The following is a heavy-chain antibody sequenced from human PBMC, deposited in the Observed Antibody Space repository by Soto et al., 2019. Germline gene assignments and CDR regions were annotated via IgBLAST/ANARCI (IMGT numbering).Heavy chain of an antibody. D-gene: IGHD1-26*01. V-gene: IGHV3-53*01. CDR3: AREGSTWDDWYFDL. Sequence: GGSLRLSCAASGFSVSNNYMTWVRQAPGRGLEWVSVVHSGGITYYADSVKGRFTISRDNSKNTVYLQMNSLRAEDTAVYYCAREGSTWDDWYFDLWGHGTLVTVSS. CDR1: GFSVSNNY. J-gene: IGHJ2*01. CDR2: VHSGGIT.